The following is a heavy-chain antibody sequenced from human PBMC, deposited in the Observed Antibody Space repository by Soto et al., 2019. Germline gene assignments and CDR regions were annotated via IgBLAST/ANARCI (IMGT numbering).Heavy chain of an antibody. V-gene: IGHV4-39*07. D-gene: IGHD4-4*01. CDR3: TRVATVVPS. J-gene: IGHJ5*02. Sequence: PSETLSLTCTVSGGSISSSSYYWGWIRQPPGKGPEWIGSIYYSGSTYYNPSLKSRVTISVDTSKNQFSLMLTSVTAADTAVYYCTRVATVVPSWGRGVLVTVSS. CDR2: IYYSGST. CDR1: GGSISSSSYY.